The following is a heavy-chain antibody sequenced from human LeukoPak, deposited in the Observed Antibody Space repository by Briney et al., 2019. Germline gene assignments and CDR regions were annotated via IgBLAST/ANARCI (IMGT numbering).Heavy chain of an antibody. CDR1: GYTFTSYY. CDR3: AREGPYSSSSGSDY. J-gene: IGHJ4*02. CDR2: INPNSGGT. Sequence: GASVKVSCKASGYTFTSYYMHWVRQAPGQGLEWMGWINPNSGGTNYAQKFQGRVTMTRDTSISTAYMELSRLRSDDTAVYYCAREGPYSSSSGSDYWGQGTLVTVSS. D-gene: IGHD6-6*01. V-gene: IGHV1-2*02.